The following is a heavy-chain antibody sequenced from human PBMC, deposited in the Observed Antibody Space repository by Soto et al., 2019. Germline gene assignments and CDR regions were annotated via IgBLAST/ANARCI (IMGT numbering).Heavy chain of an antibody. V-gene: IGHV1-69*13. CDR3: AGIYCSSTSCYISPNWFDP. Sequence: GASLKVSCTVSAYALTGLSMHWVRQAPGKGREWMGGIIPIFGTANYAQKFQGRVTITADEYTSTAYMELSSLRSEDTAVYYCAGIYCSSTSCYISPNWFDPWGQGTLVTVS. CDR2: IIPIFGTA. D-gene: IGHD2-2*02. CDR1: AYALTGLS. J-gene: IGHJ5*02.